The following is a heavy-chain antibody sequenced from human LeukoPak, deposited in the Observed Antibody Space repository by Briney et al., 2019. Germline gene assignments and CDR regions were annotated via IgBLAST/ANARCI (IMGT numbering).Heavy chain of an antibody. D-gene: IGHD6-19*01. CDR3: AKGSGSASARLDF. Sequence: PGGSLRLSCAASGFTFPSNTMSWVRQAPGKGLECVSFIRDGGDNSYYADSVKGRFTISRDNSKNMLYLQMNSLRAEDTAIYYCAKGSGSASARLDFWGQGTLVSVPS. CDR2: IRDGGDNS. V-gene: IGHV3-23*01. J-gene: IGHJ4*02. CDR1: GFTFPSNT.